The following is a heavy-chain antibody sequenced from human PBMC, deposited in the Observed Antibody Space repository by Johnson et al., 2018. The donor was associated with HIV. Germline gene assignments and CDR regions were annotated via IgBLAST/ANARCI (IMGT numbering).Heavy chain of an antibody. J-gene: IGHJ3*02. CDR3: ARAGGEIIVGASHDAFDI. D-gene: IGHD1-26*01. V-gene: IGHV3-64*01. CDR2: ISSNGGST. CDR1: GFTFSSYA. Sequence: VQLVESGGGLVQPGGSLRLSCAASGFTFSSYAMHWVRQAPGKGLEYVSAISSNGGSTYYANSVKGRFTISRDNSKNTLYLQMGSLRAEDMAVYYCARAGGEIIVGASHDAFDIWGQGTMVTVSS.